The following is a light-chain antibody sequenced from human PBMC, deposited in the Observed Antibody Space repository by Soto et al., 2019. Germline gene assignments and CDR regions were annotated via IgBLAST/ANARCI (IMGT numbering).Light chain of an antibody. J-gene: IGLJ2*01. Sequence: QSVLTQPPSASGTPGQRVTISCSGSSSNIGNNYVYWYQMVPGTAPKLLIYRNNQRPSGVPDRFSGSRSGTSASLAISGLRSEEEAEYYCAAWDDSLSGRGVFGGGTKLTVL. CDR2: RNN. CDR1: SSNIGNNY. V-gene: IGLV1-47*01. CDR3: AAWDDSLSGRGV.